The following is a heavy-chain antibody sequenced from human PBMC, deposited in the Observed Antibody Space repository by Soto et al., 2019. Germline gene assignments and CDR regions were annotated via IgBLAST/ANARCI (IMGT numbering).Heavy chain of an antibody. Sequence: SETLSLTCTVSGGSISSYYWSWIRQPPGKGLEWIGYIYYSGSTNYNPSLKSRVTISVDTSKNQFSLKLSSVTAADTAVYYCAKVLRGGAMPGPDYWGQGTLVTVSS. CDR1: GGSISSYY. CDR3: AKVLRGGAMPGPDY. D-gene: IGHD3-16*01. CDR2: IYYSGST. J-gene: IGHJ4*02. V-gene: IGHV4-59*01.